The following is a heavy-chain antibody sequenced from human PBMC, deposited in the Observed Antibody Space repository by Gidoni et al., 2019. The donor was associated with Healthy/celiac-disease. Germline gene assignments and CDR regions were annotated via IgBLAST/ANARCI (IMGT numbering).Heavy chain of an antibody. V-gene: IGHV3-33*01. D-gene: IGHD3-10*01. J-gene: IGHJ6*02. CDR1: GFPFRSYG. Sequence: QVQLVESGGGVVQPGRSLRLFCAESGFPFRSYGMHWVRQAPGKGLEWVAVIWYYGSNKYYADSVKGRFTSSRDNSKNTLYLQMNSLRAEDTAVYYCARDPTITMVRGVIPYGMDVWGQGTTVTVSS. CDR3: ARDPTITMVRGVIPYGMDV. CDR2: IWYYGSNK.